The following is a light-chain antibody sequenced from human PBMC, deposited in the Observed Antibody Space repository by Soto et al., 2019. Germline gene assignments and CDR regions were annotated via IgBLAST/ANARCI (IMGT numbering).Light chain of an antibody. J-gene: IGKJ1*01. CDR1: QSVSSSY. Sequence: EIVLTQSPGTLSLSPGERATLSCRAIQSVSSSYLAWYQQKPGQAPRLLIYGASSRATGIPDRFSGSGSGTDFTLTISRLEPEDFAVYYCQQYGSSPPWTFGQGTKVDTK. V-gene: IGKV3-20*01. CDR3: QQYGSSPPWT. CDR2: GAS.